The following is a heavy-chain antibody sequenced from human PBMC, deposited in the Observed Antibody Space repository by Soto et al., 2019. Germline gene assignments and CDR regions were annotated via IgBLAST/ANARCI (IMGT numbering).Heavy chain of an antibody. CDR3: ARAGGTTVTGLWHFDS. J-gene: IGHJ4*02. CDR2: IWYDGTQK. V-gene: IGHV3-33*01. Sequence: GGSLRLSCEASGFTFNTYSMHWVRQPPGKGLEWLAAIWYDGTQKYYADSVKGRFIISRDNSKKTLYLEMNSLRAEDTVVYYCARAGGTTVTGLWHFDSWGQGTLVTVS. CDR1: GFTFNTYS. D-gene: IGHD4-17*01.